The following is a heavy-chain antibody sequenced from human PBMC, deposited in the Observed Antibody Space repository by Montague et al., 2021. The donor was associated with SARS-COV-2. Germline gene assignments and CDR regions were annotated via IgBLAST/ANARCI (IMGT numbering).Heavy chain of an antibody. CDR1: GTSFSGYY. CDR3: ARLRDGVVPSPILGVGPYYSYYYMDV. Sequence: SETLSLTCAVHGTSFSGYYWDWIRQPPGKGLEWIGEINHGGSTKYSPSLKSQLTISADTSKNQFSLKLTSVAAADTAVYCCARLRDGVVPSPILGVGPYYSYYYMDVWGRGTTVTVSS. V-gene: IGHV4-34*01. D-gene: IGHD3-10*01. J-gene: IGHJ6*03. CDR2: INHGGST.